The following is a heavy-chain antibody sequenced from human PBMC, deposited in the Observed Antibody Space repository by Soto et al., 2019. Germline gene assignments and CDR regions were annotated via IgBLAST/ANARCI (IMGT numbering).Heavy chain of an antibody. CDR2: IIPSGGST. CDR3: ARGGRELAKIGSFDY. CDR1: GYTFTNYY. V-gene: IGHV1-46*01. D-gene: IGHD1-1*01. J-gene: IGHJ4*02. Sequence: EASVKVSCKASGYTFTNYYMHWVRQAPGQGLEWIGRIIPSGGSTHYAQKFQDRVIMTRDTSTNTVYMELNSLRSEDSAVYYCARGGRELAKIGSFDYWGQGTLVTVSS.